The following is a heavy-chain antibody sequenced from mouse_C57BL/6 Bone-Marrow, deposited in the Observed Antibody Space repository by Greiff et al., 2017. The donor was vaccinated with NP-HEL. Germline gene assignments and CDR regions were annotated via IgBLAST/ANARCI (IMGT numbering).Heavy chain of an antibody. CDR1: GFNIKDDY. CDR2: IDPENGDT. J-gene: IGHJ3*01. CDR3: ILGFAY. Sequence: EVKLVESGAELVRPGASVKLSCTASGFNIKDDYMHWVKQRPEQGLEWIGWIDPENGDTEYASKFQGKATITADTSSNTAYLQLSSLTSEDTAVYYCILGFAYWGQGTLVTVSA. V-gene: IGHV14-4*01.